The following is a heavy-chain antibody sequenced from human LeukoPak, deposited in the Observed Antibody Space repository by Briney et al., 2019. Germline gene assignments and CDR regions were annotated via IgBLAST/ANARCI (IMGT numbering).Heavy chain of an antibody. V-gene: IGHV3-30-3*01. D-gene: IGHD6-6*01. CDR3: ARSPPGIAARQVNWFDP. J-gene: IGHJ5*02. CDR1: GFTFSSYA. Sequence: GGSLRLSCAASGFTFSSYAMHWVRQAPGKGLEWVAVISYDGSNKYYADSVKGRFTTSRDNSKNTLYLQMNSLRAEDAAVYYCARSPPGIAARQVNWFDPWGQGTLVTVSS. CDR2: ISYDGSNK.